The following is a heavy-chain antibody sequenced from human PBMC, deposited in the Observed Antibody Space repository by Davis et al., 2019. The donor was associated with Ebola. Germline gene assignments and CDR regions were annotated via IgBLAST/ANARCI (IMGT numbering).Heavy chain of an antibody. J-gene: IGHJ6*02. CDR3: ARESTVVRGIYYYGMDV. V-gene: IGHV1-69*04. Sequence: SVKVSCKASGGTFSSYAISWVRQAPGQGLEWMGRIIPILGIANYAQKFQGRVTITADKSTSTAYMELSSLRSEDTAVYYCARESTVVRGIYYYGMDVWGQGTTVTVAS. CDR2: IIPILGIA. CDR1: GGTFSSYA. D-gene: IGHD4-23*01.